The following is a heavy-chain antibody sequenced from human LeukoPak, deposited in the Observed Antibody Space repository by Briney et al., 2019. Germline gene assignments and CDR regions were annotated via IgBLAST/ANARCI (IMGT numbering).Heavy chain of an antibody. V-gene: IGHV3-23*01. D-gene: IGHD2-2*02. CDR1: GFTFSSYS. CDR2: ISGSGGST. J-gene: IGHJ4*02. Sequence: GGSLRLSCAASGFTFSSYSMNWVRQAPGKGLEWVSAISGSGGSTYYADSVKGRFTISRDNSKNTLYLQMNSLRAEDTAVYYCAKLGVVPAAITFDYWGQGTLVTVSS. CDR3: AKLGVVPAAITFDY.